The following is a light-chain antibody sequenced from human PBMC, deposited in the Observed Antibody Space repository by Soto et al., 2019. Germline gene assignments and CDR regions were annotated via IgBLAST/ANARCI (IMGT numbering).Light chain of an antibody. Sequence: EIVLTQSPDTLSLSPGERATLSCRTSQTLSSSFLAWYQQTPGQAPRLLIYGASGRAAGIPDRFSGSGSGTDFTLSISRLEPEDFAVYYCQQYGVSPTFGGGTKVDIK. CDR1: QTLSSSF. J-gene: IGKJ4*01. CDR3: QQYGVSPT. CDR2: GAS. V-gene: IGKV3-20*01.